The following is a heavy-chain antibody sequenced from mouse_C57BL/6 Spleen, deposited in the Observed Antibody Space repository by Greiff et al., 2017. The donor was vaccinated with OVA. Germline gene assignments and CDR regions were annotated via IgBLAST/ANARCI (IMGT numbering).Heavy chain of an antibody. Sequence: EVKVVESEGGLVQPGSSMKLSCTASGFTFSDYYMAWVRQVPEKGLEWVANINYDGSSTYYLDSLKSRFIISRDNAKNILYLQMSSLKSEDTATYYCARGRVLGTWYFDVWGTGTTVTVSS. CDR2: INYDGSST. CDR3: ARGRVLGTWYFDV. V-gene: IGHV5-16*01. CDR1: GFTFSDYY. J-gene: IGHJ1*03. D-gene: IGHD4-1*01.